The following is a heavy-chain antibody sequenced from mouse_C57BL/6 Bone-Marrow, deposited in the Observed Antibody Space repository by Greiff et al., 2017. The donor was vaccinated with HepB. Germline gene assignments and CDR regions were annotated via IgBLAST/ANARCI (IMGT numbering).Heavy chain of an antibody. CDR3: ASYSNYGGGFDY. J-gene: IGHJ2*01. D-gene: IGHD2-5*01. Sequence: VHLVESGPGLVQPSQSLSITCTVSGFSLTSYGVHWVRQSPGKGLEWLGVIWSGGSTDYNAAFISRLSISKDNSKSQVFFKMNSLQADDTAIYYCASYSNYGGGFDYWGQGTTLTVSS. CDR2: IWSGGST. V-gene: IGHV2-2*01. CDR1: GFSLTSYG.